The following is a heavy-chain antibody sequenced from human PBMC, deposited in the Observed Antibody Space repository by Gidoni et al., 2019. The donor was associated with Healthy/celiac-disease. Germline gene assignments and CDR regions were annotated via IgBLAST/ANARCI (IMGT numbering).Heavy chain of an antibody. V-gene: IGHV3-30*18. D-gene: IGHD3-10*01. CDR2: ISYDGSNK. Sequence: QVQLVESGGGVVQPGRSLRLSCAAYGFTFSSYGMHWVRQAPGKGLEWVAVISYDGSNKYYADSWKGRFTISRDNSKNTLYLQMNSLRAEDTAVYYCAKDGVLLWFGELPSYMDVWGKGTTVTVSS. CDR1: GFTFSSYG. CDR3: AKDGVLLWFGELPSYMDV. J-gene: IGHJ6*03.